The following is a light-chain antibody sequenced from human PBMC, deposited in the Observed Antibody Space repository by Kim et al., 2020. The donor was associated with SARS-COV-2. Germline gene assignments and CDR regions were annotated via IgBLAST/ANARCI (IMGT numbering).Light chain of an antibody. J-gene: IGKJ1*01. CDR2: DAS. Sequence: ASVGDRFTIPCRASQSISSWLAWYQQKPGKAPKLLIYDASSLESGVPSRFSGSGSGTEFTLTISSLQPDDFATYYCQQYNSYSWTFGQGTKVDIK. CDR3: QQYNSYSWT. CDR1: QSISSW. V-gene: IGKV1-5*01.